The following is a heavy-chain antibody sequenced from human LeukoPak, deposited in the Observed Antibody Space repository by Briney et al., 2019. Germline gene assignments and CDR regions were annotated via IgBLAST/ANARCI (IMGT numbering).Heavy chain of an antibody. CDR1: GFIFSTYS. D-gene: IGHD2-2*01. J-gene: IGHJ4*02. V-gene: IGHV3-48*02. CDR2: ISSSSNII. CDR3: ARGPAAAIDY. Sequence: GGSLRLSCAATGFIFSTYSMNWVRQAPGKGLEWVSFISSSSNIIYYADSVKGRFTISRDSAKNSLYLQMSSLRDEDTAVYYCARGPAAAIDYWGQGTLVTVSS.